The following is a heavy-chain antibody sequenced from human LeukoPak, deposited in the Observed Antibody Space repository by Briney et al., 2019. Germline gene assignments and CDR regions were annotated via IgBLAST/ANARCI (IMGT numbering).Heavy chain of an antibody. CDR2: VIPKVGTA. V-gene: IGHV1-69*13. CDR3: ARGTDDYIVATTSFEY. CDR1: GDSFSTYV. Sequence: ASVKVSCKDSGDSFSTYVISWVRQAPGQGLEWMGGVIPKVGTANIAQKFQGRVTIIADESTSTAYMELSSLRSDDTAVYYCARGTDDYIVATTSFEYWGQGTLVTVSS. J-gene: IGHJ4*02. D-gene: IGHD5-12*01.